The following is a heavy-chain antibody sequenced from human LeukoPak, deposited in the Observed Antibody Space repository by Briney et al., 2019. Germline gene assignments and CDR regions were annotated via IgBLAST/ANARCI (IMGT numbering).Heavy chain of an antibody. Sequence: SETLSLTCAVYGGSFSGYYWSWIRQPPGKGLEWIGEINHSGSTNYNPSLKSRVTISVDTSKNQFSLKLSSVTAADTAVYYCARAGIQLWSSRYMDVWGKGTTVTVSS. V-gene: IGHV4-34*01. J-gene: IGHJ6*03. D-gene: IGHD5-18*01. CDR3: ARAGIQLWSSRYMDV. CDR1: GGSFSGYY. CDR2: INHSGST.